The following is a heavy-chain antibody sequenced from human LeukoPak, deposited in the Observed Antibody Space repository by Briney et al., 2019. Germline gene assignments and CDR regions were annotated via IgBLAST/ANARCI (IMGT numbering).Heavy chain of an antibody. CDR2: VSSSSYYL. D-gene: IGHD6-19*01. CDR3: ARGLSGGWLFDY. V-gene: IGHV3-21*01. CDR1: KFTFSSYS. J-gene: IGHJ4*02. Sequence: GGSLRLSCAASKFTFSSYSMNWVRQAPGKGLEWVSSVSSSSYYLYYADSVKGRFSISRDNADNSLYLQMNSLRAEDTAVYYCARGLSGGWLFDYWGQGTLVAVSS.